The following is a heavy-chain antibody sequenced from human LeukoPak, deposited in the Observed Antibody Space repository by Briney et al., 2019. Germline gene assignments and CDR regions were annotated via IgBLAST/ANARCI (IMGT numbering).Heavy chain of an antibody. CDR1: GFTFTSSA. J-gene: IGHJ6*03. CDR3: AADRRVGATSNYYYYYMDV. Sequence: ASVKVSCKASGFTFTSSAVQWVRQARGQRLEWIGWIVVGSGNTNYAQKFQERVTITRDMSTSTAYMELSSLRSEDTAVYYCAADRRVGATSNYYYYYMDVWGKGTTVTVSS. CDR2: IVVGSGNT. V-gene: IGHV1-58*01. D-gene: IGHD1-26*01.